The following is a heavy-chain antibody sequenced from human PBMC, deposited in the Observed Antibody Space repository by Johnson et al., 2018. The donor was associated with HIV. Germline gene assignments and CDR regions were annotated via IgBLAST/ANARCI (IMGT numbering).Heavy chain of an antibody. CDR2: INQDGSEK. CDR1: GFSFSNYW. J-gene: IGHJ3*02. CDR3: ARGRNNTGDGGAFDI. Sequence: EQLVESGGGLVQSGGSLRLSCVVSGFSFSNYWMTWVRQVPGKGLAWVANINQDGSEKFYVDSVKGRFTISRENARYSLYLQMNSLRAEDTALYYCARGRNNTGDGGAFDIWGQGTMVTVSS. V-gene: IGHV3-7*01. D-gene: IGHD3-16*01.